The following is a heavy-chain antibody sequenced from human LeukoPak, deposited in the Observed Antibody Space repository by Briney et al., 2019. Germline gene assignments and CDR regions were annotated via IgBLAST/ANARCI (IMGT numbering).Heavy chain of an antibody. CDR2: IYTSGST. CDR1: GGSISTYY. Sequence: PSETLSLTCTVSGGSISTYYWSWIRQPAGKGLQWIGRIYTSGSTNCNPSLKSQVTMSVDTSKNQFSLKLSSVTAADTAVYYCARESYRWYVHNYYYYGMDVWGQGTTVTVSS. V-gene: IGHV4-4*07. J-gene: IGHJ6*02. CDR3: ARESYRWYVHNYYYYGMDV. D-gene: IGHD6-13*01.